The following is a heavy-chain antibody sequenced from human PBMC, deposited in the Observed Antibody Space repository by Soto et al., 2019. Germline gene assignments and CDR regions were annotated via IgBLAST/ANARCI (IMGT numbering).Heavy chain of an antibody. Sequence: GGSLRLSCAASGFTFSSYAMHWVRQAPGKGLEWVAVISYDGSNKYYADSVKGRFTISRDNSKNTLYLQMNSLRAEDTAVYYCARDLSAVTTGDYYGMDVWGQGTTVTVSS. CDR2: ISYDGSNK. J-gene: IGHJ6*02. V-gene: IGHV3-30-3*01. CDR3: ARDLSAVTTGDYYGMDV. D-gene: IGHD4-4*01. CDR1: GFTFSSYA.